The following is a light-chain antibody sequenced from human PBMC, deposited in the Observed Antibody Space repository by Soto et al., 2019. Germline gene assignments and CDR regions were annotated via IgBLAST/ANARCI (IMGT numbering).Light chain of an antibody. CDR2: EDN. CDR3: QSYDSSTVV. J-gene: IGLJ2*01. CDR1: SGSIASSY. V-gene: IGLV6-57*04. Sequence: FMLTQPHSVSESPGKTVTISCTRSSGSIASSYVQWYQQRPGSAPTTVIYEDNQRPSGVPDRFSGSIDRSSNSASLTISGLKTEDEADYHCQSYDSSTVVFGGGTKLTVL.